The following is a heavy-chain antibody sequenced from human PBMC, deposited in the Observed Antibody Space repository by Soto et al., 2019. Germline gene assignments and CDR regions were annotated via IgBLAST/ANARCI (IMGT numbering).Heavy chain of an antibody. CDR2: IDHSGST. CDR1: GYSISSGFS. V-gene: IGHV4-38-2*02. CDR3: ARDWGSGYYHFEP. Sequence: KSSETLSLTCAVSGYSISSGFSWGWIRQPPGKGLEWIGSIDHSGSTHYNASLKIRLSISLDTPKNQFSLKLRSVTAADTAVYYCARDWGSGYYHFEPWGQGTLVTVSS. J-gene: IGHJ5*02. D-gene: IGHD5-12*01.